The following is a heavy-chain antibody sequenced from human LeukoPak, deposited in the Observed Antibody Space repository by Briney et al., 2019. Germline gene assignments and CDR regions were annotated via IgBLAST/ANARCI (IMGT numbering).Heavy chain of an antibody. V-gene: IGHV3-7*01. J-gene: IGHJ6*03. CDR3: ARDASYIVVVPAAINPPYYYYYMDV. CDR2: IKQDGSEK. CDR1: GSTFSSYW. Sequence: PGGSLRLSCAASGSTFSSYWMSWVRQAPGKGLEWVANIKQDGSEKYYVDSVKGRFTISRDNAKNSLYLQMNSLRAEDTAVYYCARDASYIVVVPAAINPPYYYYYMDVWGKGTTVTVSS. D-gene: IGHD2-2*01.